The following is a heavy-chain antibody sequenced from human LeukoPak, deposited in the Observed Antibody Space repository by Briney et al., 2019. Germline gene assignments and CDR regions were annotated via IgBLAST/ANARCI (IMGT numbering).Heavy chain of an antibody. D-gene: IGHD4-17*01. CDR2: ISGSGGST. Sequence: PGGSLRLSCAASGSTFSSYAMSWVRQAPGKGLEWVSAISGSGGSTYYADSAKGRFTISRDNSKNTLYLQMNSLRAEDTAVYYCAKEDDYGELGGYYYYYMDVWGKGTTVTVSS. J-gene: IGHJ6*03. CDR1: GSTFSSYA. CDR3: AKEDDYGELGGYYYYYMDV. V-gene: IGHV3-23*01.